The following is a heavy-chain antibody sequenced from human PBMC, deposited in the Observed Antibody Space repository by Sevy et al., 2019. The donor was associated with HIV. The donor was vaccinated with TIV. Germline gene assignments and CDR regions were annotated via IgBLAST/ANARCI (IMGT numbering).Heavy chain of an antibody. CDR2: ISSSGTTI. D-gene: IGHD3-22*01. CDR1: GFIFSSYA. Sequence: GGSLRLSCEASGFIFSSYAMNWVRQAPGKGLEWVSYISSSGTTIKYADSVKGRFTISRDNAKNSLYMQMNSLRAEDTAVYYCARVDANYDKGFDPWGQGALVTVSS. V-gene: IGHV3-48*03. J-gene: IGHJ5*02. CDR3: ARVDANYDKGFDP.